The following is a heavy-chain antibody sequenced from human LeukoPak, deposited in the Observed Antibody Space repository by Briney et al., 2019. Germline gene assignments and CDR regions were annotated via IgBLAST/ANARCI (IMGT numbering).Heavy chain of an antibody. V-gene: IGHV1-69*13. CDR2: IIPIFGTA. CDR3: ARDPTREKNWFDP. CDR1: GGTFSGYA. J-gene: IGHJ5*02. Sequence: GASVKVSCKASGGTFSGYAISWVRQAPGQGLEWMGRIIPIFGTANYAQKFQGRVTITADESTSTAYMELSSLRSGDTAVYYCARDPTREKNWFDPWGQGTPVTVSS.